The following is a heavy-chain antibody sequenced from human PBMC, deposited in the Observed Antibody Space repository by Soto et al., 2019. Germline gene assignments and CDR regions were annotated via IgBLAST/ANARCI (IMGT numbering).Heavy chain of an antibody. CDR1: GGSISSYY. J-gene: IGHJ4*02. CDR3: ASTGRDGYNAD. Sequence: SETLSLTCTVSGGSISSYYWSWIRQPPGKGLEWIGYIYYSGSTNYSPSLKSRVTISVDTSKNQFSLKLSSVTAADTAVYYCASTGRDGYNADWGQGTLVTVSS. CDR2: IYYSGST. V-gene: IGHV4-59*01. D-gene: IGHD5-12*01.